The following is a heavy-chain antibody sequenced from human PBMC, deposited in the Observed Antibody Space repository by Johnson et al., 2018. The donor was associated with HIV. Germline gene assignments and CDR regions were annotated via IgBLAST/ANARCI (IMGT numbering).Heavy chain of an antibody. CDR2: ISYDGNEK. CDR1: GFTFSSYA. J-gene: IGHJ3*01. Sequence: QVQLVESGGGVVQPGRSLRLSCAASGFTFSSYAMHWVRQAPGKGLEWVAVISYDGNEKHYGDSVRGRFTITRDNSRTTLSLQMRSLTTEDTAISYCVRGSLTDDSFADWGQGTMLLVSS. CDR3: VRGSLTDDSFAD. V-gene: IGHV3-30*04.